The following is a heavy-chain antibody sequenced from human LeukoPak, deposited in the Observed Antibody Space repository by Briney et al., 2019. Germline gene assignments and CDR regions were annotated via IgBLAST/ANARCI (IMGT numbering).Heavy chain of an antibody. Sequence: SETLSLTCTVSGGSISSSSYYWGWIRQPPGKGLEWIGSIYYSGSTYYNPSLKSRVTISVDTSKNQFSLKLSSVTAADTAVYYCARQREAYYYYMDVWGKGTTVTVSS. V-gene: IGHV4-39*01. CDR2: IYYSGST. J-gene: IGHJ6*03. CDR3: ARQREAYYYYMDV. CDR1: GGSISSSSYY. D-gene: IGHD1-26*01.